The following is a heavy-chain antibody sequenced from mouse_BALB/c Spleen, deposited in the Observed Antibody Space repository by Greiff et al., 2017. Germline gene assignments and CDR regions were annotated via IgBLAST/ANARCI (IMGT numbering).Heavy chain of an antibody. CDR2: ISSGSSTI. V-gene: IGHV5-17*02. CDR3: ARSGGVVEGYAMDY. Sequence: EVHLVESGGGLVQPGGSRKLSCAASGFTFSSFGMHWVRQAPEKGLEWVAYISSGSSTIYYADTVKGRFTISRDNPKNTLFLQMTSLRSEDTAMYYCARSGGVVEGYAMDYWGQGTSVTVSA. J-gene: IGHJ4*01. CDR1: GFTFSSFG. D-gene: IGHD1-1*01.